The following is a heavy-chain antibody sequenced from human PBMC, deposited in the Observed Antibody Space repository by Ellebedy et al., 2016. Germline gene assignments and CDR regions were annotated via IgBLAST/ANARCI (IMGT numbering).Heavy chain of an antibody. CDR2: ISWDGGST. CDR3: ATSTVPRPY. CDR1: GFTFDDYA. D-gene: IGHD4-17*01. J-gene: IGHJ4*02. V-gene: IGHV3-43D*03. Sequence: GESLKISXAASGFTFDDYAMHWVRQAPGKGLEWVSLISWDGGSTYYADSVKGRFTISRDNSKNSLYLQMNSLRAEDTALYYCATSTVPRPYWGQGTLVTVSS.